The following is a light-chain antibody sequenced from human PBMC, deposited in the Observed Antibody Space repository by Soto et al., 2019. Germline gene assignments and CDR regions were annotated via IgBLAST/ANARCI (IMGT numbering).Light chain of an antibody. V-gene: IGKV1-9*01. Sequence: DIQLTQSPSFLSASVGDRVTITCRASQGIRSYLAWYQQKPGKAPKLLISTASTLQSGVPSRFSGSGSGTEFTLTISSLQPEDFATYYCQQTLSFPPTFGQGTKVDI. CDR1: QGIRSY. CDR3: QQTLSFPPT. J-gene: IGKJ1*01. CDR2: TAS.